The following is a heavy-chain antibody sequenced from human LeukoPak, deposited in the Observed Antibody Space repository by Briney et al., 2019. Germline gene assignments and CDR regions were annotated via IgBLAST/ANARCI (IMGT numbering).Heavy chain of an antibody. J-gene: IGHJ4*02. D-gene: IGHD3-10*01. CDR2: ISYDGSNK. V-gene: IGHV3-30*18. Sequence: GGSLRLSCAASGFTFSSYGMHWDRQAPGKGLEWVAVISYDGSNKYYADSVKGRFTISRDNSKNTLYLQMNSLSAEDTAVYYCAKGSDYYGSGGSYWGQGTLVTVSS. CDR1: GFTFSSYG. CDR3: AKGSDYYGSGGSY.